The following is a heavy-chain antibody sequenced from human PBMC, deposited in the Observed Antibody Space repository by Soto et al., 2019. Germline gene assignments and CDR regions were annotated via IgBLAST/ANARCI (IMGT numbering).Heavy chain of an antibody. V-gene: IGHV1-3*01. CDR3: ARDAVETAGYCSSTSCYPYYYYGMDV. CDR2: INAGDGNT. J-gene: IGHJ6*02. CDR1: GYTFTSYA. D-gene: IGHD2-2*03. Sequence: ASVKVSCKASGYTFTSYAMHWVRQAPGQRLEWMGWINAGDGNTKYSQKFQGRVTITRDTSASTAYMELSSLRSEDTAVYYCARDAVETAGYCSSTSCYPYYYYGMDVCGQGTTVTVS.